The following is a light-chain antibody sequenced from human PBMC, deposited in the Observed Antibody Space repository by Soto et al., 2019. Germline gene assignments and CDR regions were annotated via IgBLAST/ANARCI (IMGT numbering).Light chain of an antibody. J-gene: IGKJ1*01. CDR1: QSISSW. CDR3: QQYSSYSWT. Sequence: DIQMTQSPSTLSASVGDRVTNTCRASQSISSWLAWYQQRPGKAPNLLIYKASSLESGVPSRFSGSGSGTEFTLTISSLQPDDFATYYCQQYSSYSWTFGQGTKVEIK. CDR2: KAS. V-gene: IGKV1-5*03.